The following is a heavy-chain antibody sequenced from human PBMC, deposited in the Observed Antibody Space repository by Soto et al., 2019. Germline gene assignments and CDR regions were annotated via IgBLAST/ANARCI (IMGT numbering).Heavy chain of an antibody. D-gene: IGHD7-27*01. CDR2: ISSSSTYI. Sequence: GGSLRLSCAASGFPFNIYSMNLVRQAPGKGLEWVSSISSSSTYIYYVGSVRGRFTISRDNAKNSLYLQMKSLRAEDTAIYYCARDLDGDALDVWGQGTRFTV. J-gene: IGHJ3*01. CDR3: ARDLDGDALDV. CDR1: GFPFNIYS. V-gene: IGHV3-21*01.